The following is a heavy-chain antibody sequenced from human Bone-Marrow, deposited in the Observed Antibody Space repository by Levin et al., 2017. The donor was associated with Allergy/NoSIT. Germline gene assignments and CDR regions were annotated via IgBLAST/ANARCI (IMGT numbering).Heavy chain of an antibody. CDR2: IYWDHDT. CDR3: AHIQHYSGPGAGYYFDF. Sequence: SGPTLVKPTQTLTLICTVSGFSLSSNGGGVGWIRQPPGKAMEWLALIYWDHDTRYSPSMKTRLTVTMDTSKDQVVLAMTHMDPVDTATYYCAHIQHYSGPGAGYYFDFWGLGTLVTVSS. J-gene: IGHJ4*02. D-gene: IGHD3-10*01. CDR1: GFSLSSNGGG. V-gene: IGHV2-5*02.